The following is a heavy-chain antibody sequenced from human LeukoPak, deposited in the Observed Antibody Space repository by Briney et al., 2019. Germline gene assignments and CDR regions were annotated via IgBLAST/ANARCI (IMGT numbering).Heavy chain of an antibody. CDR3: ARTNNYAFDI. D-gene: IGHD5-24*01. CDR1: GFNFANHA. Sequence: GGSLRLSCAASGFNFANHAMSWVRQTPGKGLEWVSAISGGGDITYYADSVTGRFTISRDNSMNTLYLQMNNLRAEDTAVYYCARTNNYAFDIWGLGTMVTVSS. J-gene: IGHJ3*02. V-gene: IGHV3-23*01. CDR2: ISGGGDIT.